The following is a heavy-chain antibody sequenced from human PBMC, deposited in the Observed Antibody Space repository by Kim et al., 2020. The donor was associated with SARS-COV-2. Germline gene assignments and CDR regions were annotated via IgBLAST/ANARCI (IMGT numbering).Heavy chain of an antibody. CDR2: RRSDTN. V-gene: IGHV3-48*01. J-gene: IGHJ4*02. CDR3: SGRLDY. Sequence: RRSDTNDYANSGKGRFTISRDTAKDSVYLQMNSLGGEDTAVYYCSGRLDYWGQGTLVTVSS. D-gene: IGHD3-16*01.